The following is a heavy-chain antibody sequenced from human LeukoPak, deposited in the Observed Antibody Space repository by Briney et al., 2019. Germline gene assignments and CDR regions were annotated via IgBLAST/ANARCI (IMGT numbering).Heavy chain of an antibody. Sequence: PSETLSLTCTVSGGSISSYYWSWIRQPAGKGLEWIGRIYTRGSTNYNPSLKSRVTMSVDTSKNQFSLKLSSVAAADTAVYYCARSQRIVVVPAATVDYYYMDVWGKGTTVTVSS. J-gene: IGHJ6*03. D-gene: IGHD2-2*01. CDR1: GGSISSYY. CDR3: ARSQRIVVVPAATVDYYYMDV. CDR2: IYTRGST. V-gene: IGHV4-4*07.